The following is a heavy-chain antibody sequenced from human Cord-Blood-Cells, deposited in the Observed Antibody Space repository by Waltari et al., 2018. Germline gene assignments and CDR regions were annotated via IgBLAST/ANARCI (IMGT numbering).Heavy chain of an antibody. J-gene: IGHJ6*02. D-gene: IGHD1-26*01. Sequence: EVQLLESGGGLVQPGGSLSLPCAASGFTFSSYAMRCVRQAPGKGLEWVSAISGSGGSTYYADSVKGRFTISRDNSKNTLYLQMNSLRAEDTAVYYCAKDLSGSYYYYYGMDVWGQGTTVTVSS. CDR2: ISGSGGST. CDR1: GFTFSSYA. CDR3: AKDLSGSYYYYYGMDV. V-gene: IGHV3-23*01.